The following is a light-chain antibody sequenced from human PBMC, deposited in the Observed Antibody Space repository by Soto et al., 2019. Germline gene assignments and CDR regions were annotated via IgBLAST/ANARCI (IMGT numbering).Light chain of an antibody. Sequence: QSVLTQPPSVSGAPGQRVTISCTGSSSNIGAGYDVHWYQQVPGTAPKLLIYGNNNRPSGVPDRFSGSKSGTSASLAITGLQAEDEADYYCQSYDRSLSVHVVFGGGTQLTVL. CDR1: SSNIGAGYD. CDR2: GNN. V-gene: IGLV1-40*01. CDR3: QSYDRSLSVHVV. J-gene: IGLJ2*01.